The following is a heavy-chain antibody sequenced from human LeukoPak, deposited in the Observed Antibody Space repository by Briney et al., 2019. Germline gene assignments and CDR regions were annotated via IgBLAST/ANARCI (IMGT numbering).Heavy chain of an antibody. D-gene: IGHD2-2*01. Sequence: ASVEVSCKASGYTFTSYGISWVRQAPGQGLEWMGWISAYNGNTNYAQKLQGRVTMTTDTSTSTAYMELRSLRSDDTAVYYCARVCIVVVPAASPYYFDYWGQGTLVTVSS. V-gene: IGHV1-18*01. CDR3: ARVCIVVVPAASPYYFDY. CDR2: ISAYNGNT. J-gene: IGHJ4*02. CDR1: GYTFTSYG.